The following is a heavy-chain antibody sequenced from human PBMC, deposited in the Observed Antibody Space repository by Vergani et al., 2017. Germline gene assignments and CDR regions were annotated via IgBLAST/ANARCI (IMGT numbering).Heavy chain of an antibody. Sequence: QVQLVESGGGVVQPGRSLRLSCAASGFTFSSYGMHWVRQAPGKGLEWVAVISYDGSNKYYADSVKGRFTISRDNSKNTLYLQMNSLRAEDTAVYYCAKDEGTRSPFFPSAYWGQGTLVTVSS. D-gene: IGHD3-3*01. CDR1: GFTFSSYG. V-gene: IGHV3-30*18. CDR3: AKDEGTRSPFFPSAY. J-gene: IGHJ4*02. CDR2: ISYDGSNK.